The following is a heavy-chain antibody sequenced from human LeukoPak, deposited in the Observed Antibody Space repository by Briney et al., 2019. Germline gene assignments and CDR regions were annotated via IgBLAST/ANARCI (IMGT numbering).Heavy chain of an antibody. J-gene: IGHJ4*02. CDR1: GFTFSNYW. CDR2: IDQDGSEK. D-gene: IGHD1-14*01. V-gene: IGHV3-7*01. Sequence: GGSLRLSCAASGFTFSNYWMNWVRQAPGKGLEWVANIDQDGSEKHFVDSVKGRFTISRDNAKNSVFLEMNSLRAEDTAVYYCARGTNEYPGSDYWGQGTLVAVSS. CDR3: ARGTNEYPGSDY.